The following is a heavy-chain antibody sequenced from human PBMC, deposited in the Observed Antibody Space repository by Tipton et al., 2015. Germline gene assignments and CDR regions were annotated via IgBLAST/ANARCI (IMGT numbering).Heavy chain of an antibody. Sequence: SLRLSCAASGFTFSIYGMHWVRQAPGKGLEWVAVISYDGSNKYYADSVKGRFTISRDTSMNTLYLQMNSLRAEDTAVYYCARVRDRSYRREFDYWGQGTLVTVSS. CDR1: GFTFSIYG. J-gene: IGHJ4*02. CDR3: ARVRDRSYRREFDY. D-gene: IGHD1-26*01. V-gene: IGHV3-30*03. CDR2: ISYDGSNK.